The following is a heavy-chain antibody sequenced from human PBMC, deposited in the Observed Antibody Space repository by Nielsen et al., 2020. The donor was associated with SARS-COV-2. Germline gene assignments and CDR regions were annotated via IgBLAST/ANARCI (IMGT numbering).Heavy chain of an antibody. V-gene: IGHV4-30-4*01. D-gene: IGHD4-17*01. CDR3: ARGPYDYGDSDY. Sequence: SETLSLTCTVSGGSISSGDYYWSWIRQPPGKGLEWIGYIYYSGSTYYNPSLKSRVTISVDTSKNQFSLKLSSVTAADTAVYYCARGPYDYGDSDYWGQGTLVTVSS. J-gene: IGHJ4*02. CDR1: GGSISSGDYY. CDR2: IYYSGST.